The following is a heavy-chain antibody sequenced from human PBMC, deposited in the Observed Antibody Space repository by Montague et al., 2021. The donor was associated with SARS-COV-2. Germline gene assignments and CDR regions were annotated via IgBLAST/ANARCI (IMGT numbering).Heavy chain of an antibody. CDR3: AKDLCRITMIVVVITVVERSLDV. CDR1: GFTFSSYA. D-gene: IGHD3-22*01. V-gene: IGHV3-23*01. Sequence: SLRLSYSASGFTFSSYAMSWVRQAPGKGLEWVSAISGSGGSTYYADSVKGRFTISRDNSKNTLYLQMNSLRAEDTAVYYCAKDLCRITMIVVVITVVERSLDVWGQGTTVTVSS. J-gene: IGHJ6*02. CDR2: ISGSGGST.